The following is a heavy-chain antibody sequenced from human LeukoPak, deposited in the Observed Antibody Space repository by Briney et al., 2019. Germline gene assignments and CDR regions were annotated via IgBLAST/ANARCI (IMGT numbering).Heavy chain of an antibody. Sequence: ASVKVSCKASGYTFTSYGISWVRQAPGQGLEWMGGISAYNGNTNYAQKFQGRVTMTTDTSTSTAYMELRSLRSDDTAVYYSARDSGIRPEDWFDPWGQGTLVTVSS. D-gene: IGHD3-10*01. CDR2: ISAYNGNT. J-gene: IGHJ5*02. CDR1: GYTFTSYG. V-gene: IGHV1-18*04. CDR3: ARDSGIRPEDWFDP.